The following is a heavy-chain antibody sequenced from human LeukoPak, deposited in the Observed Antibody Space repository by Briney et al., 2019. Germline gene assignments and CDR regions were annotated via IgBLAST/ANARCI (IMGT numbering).Heavy chain of an antibody. Sequence: GGSLRLSCAASGFTFSSYSMNWVRQAPGKGLEWVSSISSSSSYIYYADSVKGRFTISRDNAKNSLYLQMNSLRAEDTAVYYCARGPYSSSWYFYYYYMDVWGKGTTVTVSS. CDR3: ARGPYSSSWYFYYYYMDV. D-gene: IGHD6-13*01. V-gene: IGHV3-21*01. J-gene: IGHJ6*03. CDR2: ISSSSSYI. CDR1: GFTFSSYS.